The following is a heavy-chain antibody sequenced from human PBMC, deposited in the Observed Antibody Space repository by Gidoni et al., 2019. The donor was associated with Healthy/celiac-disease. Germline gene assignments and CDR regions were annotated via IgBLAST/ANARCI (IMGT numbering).Heavy chain of an antibody. D-gene: IGHD3-22*01. J-gene: IGHJ4*02. CDR2: IKSKTDGGTT. CDR3: TTGDSSGHEAFDY. Sequence: EVQLVESGGGLVKPGGSLRPSCAASGFTFSNAWMSWVRQAPGKGLEWVGRIKSKTDGGTTDYAAPVKGRFTISRDDSKNTLYLQMNSLKTEDTAVYYCTTGDSSGHEAFDYWGQGTLVTVSS. CDR1: GFTFSNAW. V-gene: IGHV3-15*01.